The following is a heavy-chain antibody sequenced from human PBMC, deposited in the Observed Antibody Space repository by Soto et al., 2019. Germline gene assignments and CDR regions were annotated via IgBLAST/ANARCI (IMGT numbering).Heavy chain of an antibody. CDR2: ISGSGGST. V-gene: IGHV3-23*01. CDR1: GFTFSNYA. Sequence: EVQLLESGGGLAQPGGSLRLSCAASGFTFSNYAMSWVRQAPGKGLEWVSSISGSGGSTSYAASVEGRFTICRDYSITTLYRPMNTLRVDASAVYCCAKRVAMMGGVPSWGQGTLVTVSS. D-gene: IGHD1-26*01. CDR3: AKRVAMMGGVPS. J-gene: IGHJ5*02.